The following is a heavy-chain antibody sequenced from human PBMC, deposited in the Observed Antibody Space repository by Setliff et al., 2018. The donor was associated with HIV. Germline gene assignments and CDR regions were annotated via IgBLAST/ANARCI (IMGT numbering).Heavy chain of an antibody. Sequence: KSSETLSLTCTVSGGSISSGSYYWSWIRQPAGKGLEWIGRIYTSASTSYNPSLKSRVTISVDTSKNQFSLKLSSVTAADTAVYYCARHSPSDYWGQGTLVTVSS. V-gene: IGHV4-61*02. J-gene: IGHJ4*02. CDR2: IYTSAST. CDR3: ARHSPSDY. CDR1: GGSISSGSYY.